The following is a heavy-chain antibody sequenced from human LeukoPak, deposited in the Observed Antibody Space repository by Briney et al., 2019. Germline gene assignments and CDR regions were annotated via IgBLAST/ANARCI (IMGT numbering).Heavy chain of an antibody. D-gene: IGHD6-13*01. V-gene: IGHV3-64*01. J-gene: IGHJ6*02. CDR1: GFTFRSYA. CDR2: ISSNGGST. CDR3: ARVGYTSYYYYGMDV. Sequence: GGSLRLSCAASGFTFRSYAMHWVRQAPGKELEYVSAISSNGGSTYYANSVKGRFTISRDNSKNTLYLQMGSLRAEDMAVYYCARVGYTSYYYYGMDVWGQGTTVTVSS.